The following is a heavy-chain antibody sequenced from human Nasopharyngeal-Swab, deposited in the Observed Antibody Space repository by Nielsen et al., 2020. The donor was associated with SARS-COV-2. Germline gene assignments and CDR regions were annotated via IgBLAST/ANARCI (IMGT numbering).Heavy chain of an antibody. V-gene: IGHV3-15*01. D-gene: IGHD3-22*01. Sequence: GASLRLSCAASGFTFSNAWMSWVRQAPGRGLEWVGRIKSKTDGGTTDYAAPVKGRFTISRDDSKNTLYLQMNSLKTEDTAVYYCTTSGYDSTSDAFDIWGQGTMVTVSS. J-gene: IGHJ3*02. CDR2: IKSKTDGGTT. CDR1: GFTFSNAW. CDR3: TTSGYDSTSDAFDI.